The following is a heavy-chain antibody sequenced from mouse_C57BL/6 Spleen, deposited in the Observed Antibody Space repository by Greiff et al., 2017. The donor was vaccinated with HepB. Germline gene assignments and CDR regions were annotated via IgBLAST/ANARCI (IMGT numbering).Heavy chain of an antibody. V-gene: IGHV1-15*01. D-gene: IGHD1-1*01. CDR1: GYTFTDYE. J-gene: IGHJ3*01. CDR2: IDPETGGT. CDR3: TSLTRFAY. Sequence: VQLKESGAELVRPGASVTLSCKASGYTFTDYEMHWVKQTPVHGLEWIGAIDPETGGTAYNQKFKGKAILTADKSSSTAYMELRSLTSEDSAVYYCTSLTRFAYWGQGTLVTVSA.